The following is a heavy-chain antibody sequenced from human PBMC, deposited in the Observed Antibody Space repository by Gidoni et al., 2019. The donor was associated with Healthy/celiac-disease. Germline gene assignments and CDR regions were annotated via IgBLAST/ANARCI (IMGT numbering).Heavy chain of an antibody. CDR3: AKDNQGENYYYMDV. Sequence: EVQLVESGGGLVQPGRSLRLSCSASGFTFDDYAMHWVRQAPGKGLEWVSGISWNSGSIGYADSVKGRFTISRDNAKNSLYLQMNSLRAEDTALYYCAKDNQGENYYYMDVWGKGTTVTVSS. D-gene: IGHD1-26*01. CDR1: GFTFDDYA. CDR2: ISWNSGSI. V-gene: IGHV3-9*01. J-gene: IGHJ6*03.